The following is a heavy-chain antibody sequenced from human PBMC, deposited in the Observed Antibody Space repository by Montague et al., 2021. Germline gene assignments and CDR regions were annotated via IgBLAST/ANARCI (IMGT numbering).Heavy chain of an antibody. CDR2: MFYGGAT. Sequence: SETLSLTCTVSSGSIFHAHWSWVRQPPGKGLEWLGSMFYGGATRNNPSLKSRVTMSIDTSTNQFSLKLSLVTAAHTAVYYCAKQDYFVSGTSYKGFDPWGQGILVTVSS. D-gene: IGHD3-10*01. J-gene: IGHJ5*02. CDR1: SGSIFHAH. V-gene: IGHV4-59*04. CDR3: AKQDYFVSGTSYKGFDP.